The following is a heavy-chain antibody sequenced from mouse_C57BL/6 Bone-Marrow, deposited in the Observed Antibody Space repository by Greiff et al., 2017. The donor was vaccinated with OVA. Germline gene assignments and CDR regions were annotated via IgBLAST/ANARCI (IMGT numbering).Heavy chain of an antibody. D-gene: IGHD2-4*01. CDR1: GYTFTSYG. J-gene: IGHJ2*01. Sequence: VQLQESGAELARPGASVKLSCKASGYTFTSYGISWVKQRTGQGLEWIGEIYPRSGNTYYNEKFKGKATLTADKSSSTAYMELRSLTSEDSAVYFCARSGYDYGDYFDYGGQGTTLTVSS. CDR2: IYPRSGNT. V-gene: IGHV1-81*01. CDR3: ARSGYDYGDYFDY.